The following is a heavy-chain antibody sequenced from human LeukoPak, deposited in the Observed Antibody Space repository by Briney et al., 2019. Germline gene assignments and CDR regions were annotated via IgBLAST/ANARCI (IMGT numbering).Heavy chain of an antibody. CDR1: GGSISSSSYY. J-gene: IGHJ1*01. Sequence: SETLSLTCTVSGGSISSSSYYWDWIRQPPGKGLEWMGSIYYSGRTYYNMSLKSRVTISIGTSKNQFSLNLNSVTAADTAVYYCARRRYYDSTGYLDWGQGTLVTVSS. V-gene: IGHV4-39*01. CDR3: ARRRYYDSTGYLD. D-gene: IGHD3-22*01. CDR2: IYYSGRT.